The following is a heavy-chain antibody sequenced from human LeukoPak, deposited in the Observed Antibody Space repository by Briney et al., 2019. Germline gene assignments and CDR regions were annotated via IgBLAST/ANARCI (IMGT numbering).Heavy chain of an antibody. D-gene: IGHD6-19*01. J-gene: IGHJ5*02. V-gene: IGHV3-23*01. CDR3: AKDRTSLAVAGTWFDP. Sequence: GGSLRLSCAASGFIFSSYAMSWVRQAPGKGLEWVSAISGSGGSTYYADSVKGRFTISRDNSKNTLYLQMNSLRAEDTAVYYCAKDRTSLAVAGTWFDPWGQGTLVTVSS. CDR1: GFIFSSYA. CDR2: ISGSGGST.